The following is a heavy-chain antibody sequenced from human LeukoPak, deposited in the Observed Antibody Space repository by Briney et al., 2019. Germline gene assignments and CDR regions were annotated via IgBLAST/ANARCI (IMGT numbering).Heavy chain of an antibody. CDR1: GFTFSTYS. J-gene: IGHJ4*02. V-gene: IGHV3-7*01. D-gene: IGHD4-17*01. CDR3: VRLFGGVTTFDY. CDR2: INQDGSAE. Sequence: QAGGSLRLSCAASGFTFSTYSMSWVRQAPGKGLDWLASINQDGSAEYCVDSVRGRFTISRDNAKNSLYLQVNSLRVDDTAVYYCVRLFGGVTTFDYWGQGTLVTVSS.